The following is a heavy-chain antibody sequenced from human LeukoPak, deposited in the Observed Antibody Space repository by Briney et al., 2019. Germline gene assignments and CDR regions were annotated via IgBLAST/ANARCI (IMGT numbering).Heavy chain of an antibody. CDR1: GGNLSSYA. J-gene: IGHJ3*02. Sequence: GSSVKVSCKASGGNLSSYAVSWVRQAPGQGLEWMGGIIPIFGTANYAQKFQGRVTITADESTSTAYMELSSLRSEDTAVYYCGREEREYCGGDCNDAFDIWGQGTMVTVSS. V-gene: IGHV1-69*01. CDR3: GREEREYCGGDCNDAFDI. CDR2: IIPIFGTA. D-gene: IGHD2-21*02.